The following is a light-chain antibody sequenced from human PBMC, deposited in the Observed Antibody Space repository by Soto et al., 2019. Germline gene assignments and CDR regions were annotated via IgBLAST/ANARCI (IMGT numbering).Light chain of an antibody. CDR3: QQRSNWPPLT. J-gene: IGKJ4*01. V-gene: IGKV3-11*01. CDR1: QSVSGY. CDR2: DAS. Sequence: EIMLAQSPATMSLSPGERATLSCRASQSVSGYLVWYQQKPGQAPRLLIYDASNRATGIPARFSGSGSGTDFTLTISSLEPEDFAVYYCQQRSNWPPLTFGGGTKLDIK.